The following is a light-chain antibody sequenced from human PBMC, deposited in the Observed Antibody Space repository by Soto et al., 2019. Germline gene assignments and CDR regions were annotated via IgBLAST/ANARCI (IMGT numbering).Light chain of an antibody. Sequence: EIVLSQSPGTLSLSPGERASLSCRASQSVSSNYLAWYQQKSGQAPRLLIYGASTRATGIPARFSGSGSGTEFTLTISSLQSEDFAVYYCQQYNNWPFTFGGGSKVDI. CDR3: QQYNNWPFT. J-gene: IGKJ4*01. CDR1: QSVSSN. V-gene: IGKV3-15*01. CDR2: GAS.